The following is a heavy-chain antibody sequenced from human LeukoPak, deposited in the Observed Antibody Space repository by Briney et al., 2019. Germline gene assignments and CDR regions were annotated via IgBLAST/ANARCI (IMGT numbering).Heavy chain of an antibody. V-gene: IGHV3-30*18. CDR3: AKPPEVGATVGYFDY. D-gene: IGHD1-26*01. J-gene: IGHJ4*02. CDR2: ISFDGSNQ. CDR1: GFTFSSYG. Sequence: PGGSLRLSCAASGFTFSSYGMHWVRQAPGKGLEWVARISFDGSNQYYADSVKGRFTISRDSSKNTMYLQMNSLRPEDTAVYYCAKPPEVGATVGYFDYWGQGTLVTVSS.